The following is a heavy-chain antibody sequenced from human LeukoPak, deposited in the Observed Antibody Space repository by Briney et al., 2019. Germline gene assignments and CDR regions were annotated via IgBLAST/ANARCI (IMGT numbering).Heavy chain of an antibody. D-gene: IGHD1-26*01. CDR2: IYHSGST. CDR1: GGSISSGSYY. CDR3: ARALSGSYSLDY. J-gene: IGHJ4*02. Sequence: RTSETLSLTCTVSGGSISSGSYYWDWIRQPPGKGLEWIGEIYHSGSTNYNPSLKSRVTISVDKSKNQFSLKLSSVTAADTAVYYCARALSGSYSLDYWGQGTLVTVSS. V-gene: IGHV4-39*07.